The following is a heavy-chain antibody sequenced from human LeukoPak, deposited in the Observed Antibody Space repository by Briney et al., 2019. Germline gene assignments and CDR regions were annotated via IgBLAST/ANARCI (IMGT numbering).Heavy chain of an antibody. V-gene: IGHV3-7*03. CDR3: ARELGIAAAGTTGFDY. D-gene: IGHD6-13*01. CDR1: GFTFSSYW. CDR2: IKQDGSEK. J-gene: IGHJ4*02. Sequence: GGSLRLSCAASGFTFSSYWMSWVRRAPGKGLEWVANIKQDGSEKYYVDSVKGRFTISRDDAKNSLYLQMNSLRAEDTAVYYCARELGIAAAGTTGFDYWGQGTLVTVSS.